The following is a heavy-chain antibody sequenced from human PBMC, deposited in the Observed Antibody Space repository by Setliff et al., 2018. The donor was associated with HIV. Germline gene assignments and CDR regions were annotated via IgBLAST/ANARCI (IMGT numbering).Heavy chain of an antibody. CDR2: VHREGDT. Sequence: GGSLRLSCEASGFTVSGNLMAWVRLAPGQGLEWVSGVHREGDTYSADSVKGRFTISRDNSRNTLYLQMNSLRAEDTAVYYCAKGWDYGDNGPLIDSWGQGTLVTVSS. V-gene: IGHV3-53*01. CDR3: AKGWDYGDNGPLIDS. CDR1: GFTVSGNL. D-gene: IGHD4-17*01. J-gene: IGHJ4*02.